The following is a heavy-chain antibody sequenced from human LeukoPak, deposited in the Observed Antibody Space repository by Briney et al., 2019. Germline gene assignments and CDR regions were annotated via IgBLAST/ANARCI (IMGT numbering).Heavy chain of an antibody. D-gene: IGHD2-2*01. CDR3: ATDPTLEDIVVVPDPNRHRAFDV. V-gene: IGHV1-69*06. Sequence: SVKVSCKASGGTFSTYDISGISWVRQAPGQGLEWVGGIVPFFDTTSYAQKFRDRVTITAESSTTTAYIELSSLTSEDTAVYYCATDPTLEDIVVVPDPNRHRAFDVWGQGTLVTVSS. CDR1: GGTFSTYD. CDR2: IVPFFDTT. J-gene: IGHJ3*01.